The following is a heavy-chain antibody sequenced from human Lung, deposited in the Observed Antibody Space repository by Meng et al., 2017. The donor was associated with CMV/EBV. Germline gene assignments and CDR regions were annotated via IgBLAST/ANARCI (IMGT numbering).Heavy chain of an antibody. D-gene: IGHD5-12*01. V-gene: IGHV5-51*01. CDR3: ARAYNGYGYFDY. CDR2: IYPGDFDA. CDR1: GYRFTNYW. J-gene: IGHJ4*02. Sequence: GESLKISCKGSGYRFTNYWIGWVRQMPGKGLEWMGIIYPGDFDARYSPSFQGQVTISADKSITTAYLQWNSLRASDTGTYYCARAYNGYGYFDYWGQGTLVTVPS.